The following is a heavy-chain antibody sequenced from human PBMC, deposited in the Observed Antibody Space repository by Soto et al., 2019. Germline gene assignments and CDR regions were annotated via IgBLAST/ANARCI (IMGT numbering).Heavy chain of an antibody. V-gene: IGHV4-30-2*01. D-gene: IGHD6-6*01. Sequence: QLQLQESGSGLVKPSQTLSLTCAVSGGSISSGGYSWSWIRQPPGKGLEWIGYIYHSGSTYYNPSPKSRATISVEGTKNQCSLKLSSVTAADTAVYYCAGGIAARPLGYWGQGTLVTVSS. CDR1: GGSISSGGYS. CDR3: AGGIAARPLGY. J-gene: IGHJ4*02. CDR2: IYHSGST.